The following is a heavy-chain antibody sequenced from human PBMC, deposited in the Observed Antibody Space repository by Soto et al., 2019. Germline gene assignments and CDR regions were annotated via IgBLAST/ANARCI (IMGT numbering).Heavy chain of an antibody. CDR2: INENGDTA. CDR1: GFTFSSYV. D-gene: IGHD3-22*01. V-gene: IGHV3-23*01. J-gene: IGHJ4*02. CDR3: AKNLDSTSFYYYDS. Sequence: EVQLLESGGDLIQPGGSLRLSCAASGFTFSSYVMIWVRQAPGKGLEWVSDINENGDTAHYAGSVQGRFTISRDNSKNTLYLQMKILRVEDTAMYYCAKNLDSTSFYYYDSRGQGTLVTVSS.